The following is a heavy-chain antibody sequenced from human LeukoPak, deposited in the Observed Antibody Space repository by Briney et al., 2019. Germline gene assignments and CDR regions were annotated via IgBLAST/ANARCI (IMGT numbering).Heavy chain of an antibody. J-gene: IGHJ5*02. D-gene: IGHD1-1*01. Sequence: SETLSLTCTVSGGSISIYYWSRIRHPPGKGLEWIGYVYNRGSTFYNPSLKSRVTISTDTSKKQFSLKLTSVTAADTAVYYCARGAGGYRFDPWGQGTLVTVSS. V-gene: IGHV4-59*01. CDR2: VYNRGST. CDR3: ARGAGGYRFDP. CDR1: GGSISIYY.